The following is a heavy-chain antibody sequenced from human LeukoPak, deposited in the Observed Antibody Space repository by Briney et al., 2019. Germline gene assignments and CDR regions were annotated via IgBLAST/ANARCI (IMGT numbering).Heavy chain of an antibody. CDR3: ARDRADRYYDFWSGSTGGAFDI. CDR2: ISSSSSYI. J-gene: IGHJ3*02. V-gene: IGHV3-21*01. Sequence: GGSLRLSCAASGFTFSSYSMNWVRQAPGKGLEWVSSISSSSSYIYYADSVKGRFTISRDNAKNSLYLQMNSLRAEDTAVYYCARDRADRYYDFWSGSTGGAFDIWGQGTMVTVSS. D-gene: IGHD3-3*01. CDR1: GFTFSSYS.